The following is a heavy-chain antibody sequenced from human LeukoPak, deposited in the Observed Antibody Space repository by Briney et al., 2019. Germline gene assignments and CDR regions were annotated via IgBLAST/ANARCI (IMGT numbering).Heavy chain of an antibody. CDR1: GFTFSSHS. CDR2: ISGNSDVI. J-gene: IGHJ4*02. Sequence: GGSLRLSCAASGFTFSSHSMNWVRQAPGKGLEWISHISGNSDVIYYADPVKGRFTISRDNAKNSLYLQMNSLRAEDTAVYYCARDHIWASDYWGQGTPVTVSS. D-gene: IGHD7-27*01. V-gene: IGHV3-21*05. CDR3: ARDHIWASDY.